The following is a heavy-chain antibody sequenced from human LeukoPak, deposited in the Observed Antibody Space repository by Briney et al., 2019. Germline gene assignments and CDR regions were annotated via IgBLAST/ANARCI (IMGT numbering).Heavy chain of an antibody. CDR3: ARESLDTAMAGGLDAFDI. V-gene: IGHV4-31*03. CDR2: IYYSGST. Sequence: PSETLSLTCTVSGGSIRNYYWSWIRQHPGKGLEWIGYIYYSGSTYYNPSLKSRVTISVDTSKNQSSLKLSSVTAADTAVYYCARESLDTAMAGGLDAFDIWGQGTMVTVSS. CDR1: GGSIRNYY. D-gene: IGHD5-18*01. J-gene: IGHJ3*02.